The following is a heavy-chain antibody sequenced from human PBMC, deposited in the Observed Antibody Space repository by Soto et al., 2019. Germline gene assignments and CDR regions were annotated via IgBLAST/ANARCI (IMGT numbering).Heavy chain of an antibody. CDR1: GGSVSSNDYS. V-gene: IGHV4-39*01. CDR3: FRLNDFRVSTKCRGYYAMDV. D-gene: IGHD2-2*01. J-gene: IGHJ6*02. CDR2: IYSHDDT. Sequence: QLQLQESGPGLVKPSVTLSLTCTVSGGSVSSNDYSWGWVRQSPGKGLEWIGAIYSHDDTHYNPSLMRWVPFSGETSKSEFSLRLNSVPAAAAAVYYCFRLNDFRVSTKCRGYYAMDVWGQGPTVTVSS.